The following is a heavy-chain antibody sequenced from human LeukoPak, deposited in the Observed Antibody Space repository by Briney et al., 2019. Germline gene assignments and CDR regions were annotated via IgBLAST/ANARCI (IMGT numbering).Heavy chain of an antibody. D-gene: IGHD1-7*01. V-gene: IGHV1-18*01. Sequence: ASVKVSRKASGYSFSGHGITWVRQAPGQGLEWMGWISAYNGNTKYAQNLQGRVTMTTDISTSTAYMELRSLRSDDTAVYYCARDGIWNWSIDYWGQGTLVTVSS. J-gene: IGHJ4*02. CDR3: ARDGIWNWSIDY. CDR1: GYSFSGHG. CDR2: ISAYNGNT.